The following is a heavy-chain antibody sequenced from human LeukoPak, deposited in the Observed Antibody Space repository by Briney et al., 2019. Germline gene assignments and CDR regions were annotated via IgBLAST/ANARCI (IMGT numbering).Heavy chain of an antibody. J-gene: IGHJ4*02. Sequence: GGSLRLSCAASGFTFDDYGMSWVRQAPGKGLEWVSGINWNGGSTGYADSVKGRFTIPRDNAKNSLYLQMTSLRAEDTALYYCARDYSSGWYGVDYWGQGTLVTVSS. V-gene: IGHV3-20*04. CDR1: GFTFDDYG. CDR2: INWNGGST. CDR3: ARDYSSGWYGVDY. D-gene: IGHD6-19*01.